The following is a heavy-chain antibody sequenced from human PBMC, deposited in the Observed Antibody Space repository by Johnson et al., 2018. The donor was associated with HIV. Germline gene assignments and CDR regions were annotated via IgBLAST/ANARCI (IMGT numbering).Heavy chain of an antibody. J-gene: IGHJ3*02. CDR1: GFTFSDYY. CDR2: ISSSGSGGCT. V-gene: IGHV3-23*01. CDR3: AKAGKSTMIVVVISLSFDAFDI. Sequence: EVQLLESGGGLVQPGGSLRLSCAASGFTFSDYYMSWIRQAPGKGLEWISYISSSGSGGCTYYADSVKGRFTISRDNSKNTLYLQMNSLRAEDTAVYYCAKAGKSTMIVVVISLSFDAFDIWGQGTMVTVSS. D-gene: IGHD3-22*01.